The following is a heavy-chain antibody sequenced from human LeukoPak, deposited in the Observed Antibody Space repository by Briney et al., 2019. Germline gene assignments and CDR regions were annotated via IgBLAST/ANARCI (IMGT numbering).Heavy chain of an antibody. Sequence: PGGSLRLSCAASGFTFSSYAMSWVRQAPGKGLEWVSAISGSGGSTYYADSVKGRFTISRDNSKNTLYLQMNSLRAEDTAVYYCASENRRGYSYGSPTDAFDIWGQGTVVTVSS. V-gene: IGHV3-23*01. CDR2: ISGSGGST. CDR1: GFTFSSYA. CDR3: ASENRRGYSYGSPTDAFDI. J-gene: IGHJ3*02. D-gene: IGHD5-18*01.